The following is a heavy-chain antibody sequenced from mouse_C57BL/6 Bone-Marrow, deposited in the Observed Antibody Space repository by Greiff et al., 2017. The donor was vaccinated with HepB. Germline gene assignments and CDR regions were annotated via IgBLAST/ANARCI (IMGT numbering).Heavy chain of an antibody. Sequence: QVQLKESGAELVKPGASVKLSCKASGYTFTEYTIHWVKQRSGQGLEWIGWFYPGSGSIKYNEKFKDKATLTADKSSSTVYMELSRLTSEDTAVYFCARHAPLIYDGYSLFAYWGQGTLVTVSA. CDR3: ARHAPLIYDGYSLFAY. CDR1: GYTFTEYT. D-gene: IGHD2-3*01. CDR2: FYPGSGSI. J-gene: IGHJ3*01. V-gene: IGHV1-62-2*01.